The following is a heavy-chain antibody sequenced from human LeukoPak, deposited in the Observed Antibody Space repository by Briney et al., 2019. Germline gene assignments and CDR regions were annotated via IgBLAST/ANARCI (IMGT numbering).Heavy chain of an antibody. Sequence: GRSLRLSCAASGFTFDDYAMHWVRQAPGKGLEWVSGISWNSGSIGYADSVKGRFTISRDNSKNTLYLQMNSLRAEDTAVYYCAKATRVGGYYDSSGYYWGQGTLVTVSS. CDR1: GFTFDDYA. CDR2: ISWNSGSI. V-gene: IGHV3-9*01. CDR3: AKATRVGGYYDSSGYY. D-gene: IGHD3-22*01. J-gene: IGHJ4*02.